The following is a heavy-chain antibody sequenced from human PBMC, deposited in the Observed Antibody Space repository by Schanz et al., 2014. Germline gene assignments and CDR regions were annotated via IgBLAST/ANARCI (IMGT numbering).Heavy chain of an antibody. CDR2: MNSKTGNT. Sequence: QVQLVQSGAEVKKPGASVKVSCKASGYTFTSYDINWVRQATGQGLEWMGWMNSKTGNTGYAQRFQGRVTMTRNTSITTAYLEVSSLRSGDTAVYYYTEGRTFGRWGQGTLVTVSS. CDR3: TEGRTFGR. J-gene: IGHJ4*02. D-gene: IGHD3-10*01. V-gene: IGHV1-8*01. CDR1: GYTFTSYD.